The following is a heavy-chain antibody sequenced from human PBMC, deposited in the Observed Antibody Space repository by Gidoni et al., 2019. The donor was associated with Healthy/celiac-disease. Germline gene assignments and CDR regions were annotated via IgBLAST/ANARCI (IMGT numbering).Heavy chain of an antibody. Sequence: QVQLQESGTGLVKPSETLSLTCTVSGGSISSYYWSWIRQPPGKGLEWIGYIYYSGSTNYNPSLKSRVTISVDTSKNQFSLKLSSVTAADTAVYYCARHGYSYGHVDYWGQGTLVTVSS. CDR1: GGSISSYY. V-gene: IGHV4-59*08. J-gene: IGHJ4*02. CDR2: IYYSGST. D-gene: IGHD5-18*01. CDR3: ARHGYSYGHVDY.